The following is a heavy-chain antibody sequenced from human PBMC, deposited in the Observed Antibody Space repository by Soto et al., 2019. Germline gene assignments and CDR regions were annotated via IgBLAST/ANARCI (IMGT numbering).Heavy chain of an antibody. CDR2: ISYDGSNK. CDR3: ARGQQLGHFDY. Sequence: QVQLVESGGGVVQPGRSLRLSCAASGFTFSSYAMHWVRQAPGKGLEWVAVISYDGSNKYYADSVKGRFTISRDNSKNTLYLQMNSLTAEDTAVYYCARGQQLGHFDYWGQGTLVTVSS. D-gene: IGHD6-13*01. J-gene: IGHJ4*02. V-gene: IGHV3-30-3*01. CDR1: GFTFSSYA.